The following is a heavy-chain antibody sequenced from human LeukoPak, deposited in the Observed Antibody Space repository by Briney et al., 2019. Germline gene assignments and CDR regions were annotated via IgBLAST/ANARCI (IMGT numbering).Heavy chain of an antibody. CDR3: ARNSQSPPIVVVPAAVYYYYGMDV. J-gene: IGHJ6*04. CDR2: IIPIFGTA. V-gene: IGHV1-69*06. Sequence: PRASVKVSCKASGGTFSSYAISWVRQAPGQGPEWMGGIIPIFGTANYAQKFQGRVTITADKSTSTAYMELSSLRSEDTAVYYCARNSQSPPIVVVPAAVYYYYGMDVWGKGTTVTVSS. D-gene: IGHD2-2*01. CDR1: GGTFSSYA.